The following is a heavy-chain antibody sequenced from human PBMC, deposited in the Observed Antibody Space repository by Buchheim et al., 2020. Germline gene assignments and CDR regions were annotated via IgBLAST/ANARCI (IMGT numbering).Heavy chain of an antibody. V-gene: IGHV4-39*01. CDR2: LYNSGST. Sequence: QLQLQESGPGLVKPSETLSLTCNVSGCSISSSSFYWGWMRQPPGKGLEWIGSLYNSGSTYYNSSLKSRVTISVQTSKNQFSLRLTSVTAADTAVYYCASGWNAIDYWGQGTL. CDR1: GCSISSSSFY. J-gene: IGHJ4*02. CDR3: ASGWNAIDY. D-gene: IGHD1-1*01.